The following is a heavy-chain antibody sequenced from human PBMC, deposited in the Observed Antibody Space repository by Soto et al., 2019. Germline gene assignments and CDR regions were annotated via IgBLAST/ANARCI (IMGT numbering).Heavy chain of an antibody. J-gene: IGHJ4*02. D-gene: IGHD3-16*02. CDR3: AKDLCVWGSYRCSFDY. CDR2: ISYDGSNK. CDR1: VFTFSSYG. V-gene: IGHV3-30*18. Sequence: GGSLRLSCSASVFTFSSYGMHWFRQAPGKGLEWVAVISYDGSNKYYADSVKGRFTISRDNSKNTLYLQMNSLRAEDTAVYYCAKDLCVWGSYRCSFDYWGQGTLVTVSS.